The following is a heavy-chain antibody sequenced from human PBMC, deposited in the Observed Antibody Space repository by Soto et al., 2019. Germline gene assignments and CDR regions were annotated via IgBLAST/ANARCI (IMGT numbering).Heavy chain of an antibody. CDR3: ARAMSPNYYYYGMDV. Sequence: QVQLVESGGGLVKPGGSLRLSCAASGFTFSDYYMSWIRQAPGKGLEWVSYISSSSSYTNYADSVKGRFTISRDNAKNSLDLQMNSLRAEDTAVYYCARAMSPNYYYYGMDVWGQGTTVTVSS. V-gene: IGHV3-11*06. CDR1: GFTFSDYY. J-gene: IGHJ6*02. CDR2: ISSSSSYT.